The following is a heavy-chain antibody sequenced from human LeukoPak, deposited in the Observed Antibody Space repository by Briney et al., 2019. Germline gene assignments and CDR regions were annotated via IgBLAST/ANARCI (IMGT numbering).Heavy chain of an antibody. CDR2: IKQDGSEK. D-gene: IGHD3-3*01. CDR3: ARATRRSGYSYYFDY. Sequence: GGSLRLSCAASGFTFSSYWMSWVRQAPGNGLEWVANIKQDGSEKYYVDSVKGRFTISRDNAKNSLYLQMNSLRAEDTAVYYCARATRRSGYSYYFDYWGQGTLVTVSS. J-gene: IGHJ4*02. CDR1: GFTFSSYW. V-gene: IGHV3-7*01.